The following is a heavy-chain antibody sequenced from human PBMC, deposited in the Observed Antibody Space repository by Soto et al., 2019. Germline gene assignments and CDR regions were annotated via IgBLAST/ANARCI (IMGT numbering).Heavy chain of an antibody. CDR2: ISGSGGST. V-gene: IGHV3-23*01. CDR3: AKTLPAAAGRGYFQH. CDR1: GFTFSSYA. J-gene: IGHJ1*01. Sequence: GGSLRLSCAASGFTFSSYAMSWVRQAPGKGLEWVSAISGSGGSTYYADYVKGRFTMSRDNSKNTLYLQMNSLRAEDTAVYYCAKTLPAAAGRGYFQHWGQGTLVTVSS. D-gene: IGHD6-13*01.